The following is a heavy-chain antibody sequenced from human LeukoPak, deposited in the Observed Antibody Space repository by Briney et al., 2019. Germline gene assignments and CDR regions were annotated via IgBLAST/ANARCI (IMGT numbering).Heavy chain of an antibody. CDR3: AKDRVLRYFDWLFDLDY. CDR1: GFTFSSYW. V-gene: IGHV3-7*01. D-gene: IGHD3-9*01. Sequence: TGGSLRLSCAASGFTFSSYWMSWVRQAPGKGLEWVANIKQDGSEKYYVDSLKGRFTISRDNAKKSLYLQMNSLRAEDTAVYYCAKDRVLRYFDWLFDLDYWGQGTLVTVSS. J-gene: IGHJ4*02. CDR2: IKQDGSEK.